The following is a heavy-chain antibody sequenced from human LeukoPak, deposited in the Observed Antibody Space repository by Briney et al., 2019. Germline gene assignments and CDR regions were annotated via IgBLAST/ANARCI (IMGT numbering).Heavy chain of an antibody. CDR1: GFTFINYW. V-gene: IGHV3-7*01. D-gene: IGHD1-26*01. Sequence: GGSLRLSCAASGFTFINYWMSWVRQAPGKGLEWVANIKQDGSEKYYVDSVKDRFTISRDNAKNSLYLQMNSLRAEDTAVYYCARGGSGSYFDYWGQGTLVTVSS. J-gene: IGHJ4*02. CDR3: ARGGSGSYFDY. CDR2: IKQDGSEK.